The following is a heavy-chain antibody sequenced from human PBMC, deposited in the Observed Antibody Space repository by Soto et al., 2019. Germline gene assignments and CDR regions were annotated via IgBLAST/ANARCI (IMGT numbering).Heavy chain of an antibody. J-gene: IGHJ6*02. V-gene: IGHV1-69*13. CDR3: ARVEEDSGYDLNVYYGMDV. CDR2: IIPIFGTA. CDR1: VGTFSSYA. D-gene: IGHD5-12*01. Sequence: SVTVSCKASVGTFSSYAISWVRQAPGQGLEWMGGIIPIFGTANYAQKFQGRVTITADESTSTAYMELSSLRSEDTAVYYCARVEEDSGYDLNVYYGMDVWGQGTTVTVSS.